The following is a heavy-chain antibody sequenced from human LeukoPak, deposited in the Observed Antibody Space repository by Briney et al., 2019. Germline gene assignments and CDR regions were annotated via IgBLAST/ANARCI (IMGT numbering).Heavy chain of an antibody. Sequence: GGSLRRSCAASGFTFTSYAMHWVRQAPGKGLEWVAVISYDGSNKYYADSVKGRFTISRDNSKNTLYLQMNSLRAEDTAVYYCARTHSVHVGYFDYWGQGTLVTVSS. CDR1: GFTFTSYA. J-gene: IGHJ4*02. CDR2: ISYDGSNK. D-gene: IGHD5/OR15-5a*01. V-gene: IGHV3-30*04. CDR3: ARTHSVHVGYFDY.